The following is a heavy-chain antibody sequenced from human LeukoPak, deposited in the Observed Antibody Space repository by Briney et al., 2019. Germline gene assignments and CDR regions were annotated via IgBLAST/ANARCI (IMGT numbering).Heavy chain of an antibody. V-gene: IGHV4-39*01. J-gene: IGHJ4*02. CDR2: IYYSGIT. CDR1: GGSISSSSYY. Sequence: KPSETLSLTCTVSGGSISSSSYYWGWIRQPPGKGLEWIGSIYYSGITYYNPSLKSRVTISVDTSKNQCSLKLSSVPAADTAVYYCARHRRGSYYDYWGQGTLVTVSS. CDR3: ARHRRGSYYDY. D-gene: IGHD1-26*01.